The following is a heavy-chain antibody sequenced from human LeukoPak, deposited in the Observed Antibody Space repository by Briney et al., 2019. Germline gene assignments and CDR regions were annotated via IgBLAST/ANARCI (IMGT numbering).Heavy chain of an antibody. CDR3: ARDLGDDLTTVTSGNWFDP. CDR2: ISAYNGNT. Sequence: ASVKVSCKASGYTFSSYGITWVRQAPGQGLEWVGWISAYNGNTNYVQKLQGRVTMTTDTSTSTAYMELRSLRSDDTATYFCARDLGDDLTTVTSGNWFDPWGQGTLVTVSS. D-gene: IGHD4-17*01. J-gene: IGHJ5*02. CDR1: GYTFSSYG. V-gene: IGHV1-18*01.